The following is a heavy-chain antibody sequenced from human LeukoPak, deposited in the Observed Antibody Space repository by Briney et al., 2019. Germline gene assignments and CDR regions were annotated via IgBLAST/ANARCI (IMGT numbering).Heavy chain of an antibody. V-gene: IGHV1-46*01. J-gene: IGHJ5*02. CDR3: ARGVYSSSKHENWFDP. CDR1: GYPFTDYF. Sequence: ASVKVSCKPSGYPFTDYFIHWVRQAPGQGLEWMGIINPSGGSTSYAQKFQGRVTMTRDMSTSTVYMELSSLRSEDTAVYYCARGVYSSSKHENWFDPWGQGTLVTVSS. CDR2: INPSGGST. D-gene: IGHD6-13*01.